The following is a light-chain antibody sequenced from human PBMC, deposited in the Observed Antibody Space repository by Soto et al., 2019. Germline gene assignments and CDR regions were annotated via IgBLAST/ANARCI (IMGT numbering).Light chain of an antibody. CDR2: GAS. CDR1: QSVSNN. V-gene: IGKV3-15*01. CDR3: RQYNNWPPIT. J-gene: IGKJ2*01. Sequence: EIVMTQSPATLSVSPRARATLSCRASQSVSNNLAWYQQKPGQAPRLLIYGASSRATGIPARFSGSGSGTEFTLTISSLQSEDFAVYYCRQYNNWPPITFGQGTKLEIK.